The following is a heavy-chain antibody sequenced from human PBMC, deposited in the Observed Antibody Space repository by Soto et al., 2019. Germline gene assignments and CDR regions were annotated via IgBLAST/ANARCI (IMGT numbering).Heavy chain of an antibody. V-gene: IGHV3-48*02. CDR2: ISSSSSTI. D-gene: IGHD2-15*01. Sequence: GGSLRLSCAASGFTFSSYSMNWVRQAPGKGLEWVSYISSSSSTIYYADSVKGRFTISRDNAKNSLYLQMNSLRDEDTAVYYCARDGGGDIVVVVAALQDIEDAFDIWGQGTMVTVSS. CDR1: GFTFSSYS. J-gene: IGHJ3*02. CDR3: ARDGGGDIVVVVAALQDIEDAFDI.